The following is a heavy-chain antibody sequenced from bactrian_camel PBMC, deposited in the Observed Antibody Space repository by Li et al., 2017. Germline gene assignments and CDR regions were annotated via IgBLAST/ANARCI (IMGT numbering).Heavy chain of an antibody. D-gene: IGHD5*01. CDR3: AVRVGKYPGDCTLRPAYNY. J-gene: IGHJ4*01. V-gene: IGHV3S1*01. Sequence: HVQLVESGGGSVQAGGSLRLSCDTSTFTGSSYCMAWFHQPRDIRGGVAAIGSDSTITYAGTVKGRFTISQDNAKNTLYLQMDSLKPEDSGIYYRAVRVGKYPGDCTLRPAYNYWGQGTQVTVS. CDR1: TFTGSSYC. CDR2: IGSDSTI.